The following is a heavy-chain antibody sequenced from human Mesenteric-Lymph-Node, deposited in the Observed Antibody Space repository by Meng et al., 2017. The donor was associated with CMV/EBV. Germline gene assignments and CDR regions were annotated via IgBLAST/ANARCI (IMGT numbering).Heavy chain of an antibody. V-gene: IGHV3-48*04. CDR1: GFIFNIYS. Sequence: GESLKISCAASGFIFNIYSMNWVRQAPGKGLEWISYISSSGSSINYADSVQGRFAISRDNAKNSLYLQMNSLRAEDTAVYFCARVGGSSWLPDYWGQGTLVTVSS. CDR3: ARVGGSSWLPDY. J-gene: IGHJ4*02. CDR2: ISSSGSSI. D-gene: IGHD6-13*01.